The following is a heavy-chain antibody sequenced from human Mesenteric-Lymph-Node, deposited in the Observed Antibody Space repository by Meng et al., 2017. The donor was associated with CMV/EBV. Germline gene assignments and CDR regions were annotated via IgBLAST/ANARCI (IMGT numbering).Heavy chain of an antibody. D-gene: IGHD3-16*02. J-gene: IGHJ6*02. CDR3: ARYESFSGMDV. V-gene: IGHV4-39*01. CDR2: IYYTGRT. CDR1: GGSIKSGTHY. Sequence: SETLSLTCTVSGGSIKSGTHYWGWIRQSPGKGLEWIGSIYYTGRTYYNPSVESRVTISIDTSKNQFSLKLSSVTAADTAVYYCARYESFSGMDVWGQGTTVTVSS.